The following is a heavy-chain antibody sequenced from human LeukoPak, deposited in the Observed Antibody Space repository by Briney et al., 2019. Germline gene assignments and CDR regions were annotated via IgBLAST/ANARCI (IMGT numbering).Heavy chain of an antibody. D-gene: IGHD6-19*01. J-gene: IGHJ4*02. CDR3: ARVRYSSGWYSSFDY. CDR2: IHSNSGDT. CDR1: GYTFTGYY. Sequence: ASVKVSCKASGYTFTGYYMHWVRQAPGQGPEWMGWIHSNSGDTNYVQKFQGRVTMTRDTSITTVYMELSRLTSDDTAVYYCARVRYSSGWYSSFDYWGQGTLVTVSS. V-gene: IGHV1-2*02.